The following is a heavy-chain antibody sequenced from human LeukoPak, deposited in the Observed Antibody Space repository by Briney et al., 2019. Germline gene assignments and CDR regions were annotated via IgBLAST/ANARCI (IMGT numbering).Heavy chain of an antibody. D-gene: IGHD2-2*01. J-gene: IGHJ5*02. V-gene: IGHV3-7*01. CDR2: IKEDGSEK. CDR1: GFTFSTYW. Sequence: GGSLRLSCAASGFTFSTYWMSWVRQAPGKGLEWVANIKEDGSEKYYVDSVKGRFTISRDNAKNSLYLQMNSLRAEDTAVYYCAKDFGPAAISVLNWFDPWGQGTLVTVSS. CDR3: AKDFGPAAISVLNWFDP.